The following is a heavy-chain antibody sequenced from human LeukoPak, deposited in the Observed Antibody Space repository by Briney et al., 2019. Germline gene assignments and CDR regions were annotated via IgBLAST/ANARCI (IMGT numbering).Heavy chain of an antibody. Sequence: GGCLRLSCAASGFTFSSYAMSWVRLAPGKGLEWVSAISGSGGSTYYADSVKGRFTISRDNSKNTLYLQMNSLRAEDTAVYYCAKVGSSGWGNYYYYGMDVWGQGTTVTVSS. V-gene: IGHV3-23*01. CDR2: ISGSGGST. J-gene: IGHJ6*02. CDR1: GFTFSSYA. CDR3: AKVGSSGWGNYYYYGMDV. D-gene: IGHD6-19*01.